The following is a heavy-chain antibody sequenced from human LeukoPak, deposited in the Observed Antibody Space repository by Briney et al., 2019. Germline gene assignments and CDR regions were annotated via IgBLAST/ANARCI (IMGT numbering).Heavy chain of an antibody. V-gene: IGHV3-30*01. CDR3: ARGMKDY. CDR2: VSYDGSNK. CDR1: GFTFSNYA. Sequence: GGSLRLSCAASGFTFSNYAMHWVRQAPGKGLEWVAVVSYDGSNKYYADSVKGRFTISRDNSKNTLSLQMNSQRAEDTAVYYCARGMKDYWGRGTLVTVSS. J-gene: IGHJ4*02. D-gene: IGHD6-13*01.